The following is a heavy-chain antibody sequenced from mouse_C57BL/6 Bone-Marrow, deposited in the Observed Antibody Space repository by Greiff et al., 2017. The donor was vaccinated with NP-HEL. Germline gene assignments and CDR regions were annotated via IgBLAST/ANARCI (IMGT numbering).Heavy chain of an antibody. CDR3: ARNDYDPAWFAY. Sequence: EVKLVESGGGLVKPGGSLKLSCAASGFTFRDSGLHWVRQSPEKGLEWVAYISSGSSTIYYADTVKGRFTISRDNAKNTLFLQMTSLRSEDTAMYYCARNDYDPAWFAYWGQGTLVTVSA. CDR1: GFTFRDSG. D-gene: IGHD2-4*01. CDR2: ISSGSSTI. J-gene: IGHJ3*01. V-gene: IGHV5-17*01.